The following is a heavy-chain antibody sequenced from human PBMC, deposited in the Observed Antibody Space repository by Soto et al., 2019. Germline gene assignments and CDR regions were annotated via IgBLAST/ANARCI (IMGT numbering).Heavy chain of an antibody. V-gene: IGHV1-69*01. D-gene: IGHD3-16*01. CDR3: VRATTPYYDYVWGKEAFDI. CDR2: IIPIFGTA. Sequence: QVQLVQSWAEVKKPGSSVKVSCKASGGTFSSYAISWVRQAPGQGLEWMGGIIPIFGTANYAQKFQGRVTINADESTSTAYMELSSLRSEDTAMYYCVRATTPYYDYVWGKEAFDIWGQGTMVTVSS. CDR1: GGTFSSYA. J-gene: IGHJ3*02.